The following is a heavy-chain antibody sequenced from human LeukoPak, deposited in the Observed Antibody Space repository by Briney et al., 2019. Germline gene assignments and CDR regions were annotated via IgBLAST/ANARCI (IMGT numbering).Heavy chain of an antibody. D-gene: IGHD3-3*01. CDR2: IYYSGST. V-gene: IGHV4-59*08. CDR1: GGSISSYY. CDR3: ARGLRFLEWLSTSPY. Sequence: PSETLSLTCTVSGGSISSYYWSWIRQPPGKGLEWIGYIYYSGSTNYNPSLKSRVTISVDTSKNQFSLKLSSVTAADTAVYYCARGLRFLEWLSTSPYWGQGTLVTVSS. J-gene: IGHJ4*02.